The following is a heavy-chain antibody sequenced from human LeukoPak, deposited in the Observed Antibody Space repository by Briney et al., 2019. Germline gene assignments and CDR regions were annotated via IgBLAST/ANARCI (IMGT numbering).Heavy chain of an antibody. D-gene: IGHD6-6*01. Sequence: GGSLRLSCAASGLTFSRCSMNWVRQAPGKGLEWVSSISISSNYKYYPDSLKGRFTISRDNAKNSLYLQMNSLRAEDTAVYYCALEYSSSPSGPYFDYWGQGTLVTVSS. CDR2: ISISSNYK. CDR1: GLTFSRCS. V-gene: IGHV3-21*04. J-gene: IGHJ4*02. CDR3: ALEYSSSPSGPYFDY.